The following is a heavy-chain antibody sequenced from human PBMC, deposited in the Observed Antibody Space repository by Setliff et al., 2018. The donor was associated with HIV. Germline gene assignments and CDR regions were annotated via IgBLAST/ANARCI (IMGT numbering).Heavy chain of an antibody. Sequence: SVKVSCKASGGTFNRYAISWVRQAPGQGLEWMGGVIPISGTANYAQKFQGRVTITTDESTSTAYMELSSLRSEDTAVYYCAGVFGVYYDKEGPYDAFDIWGQGTMVTVSS. J-gene: IGHJ3*02. CDR3: AGVFGVYYDKEGPYDAFDI. D-gene: IGHD3-22*01. CDR1: GGTFNRYA. CDR2: VIPISGTA. V-gene: IGHV1-69*05.